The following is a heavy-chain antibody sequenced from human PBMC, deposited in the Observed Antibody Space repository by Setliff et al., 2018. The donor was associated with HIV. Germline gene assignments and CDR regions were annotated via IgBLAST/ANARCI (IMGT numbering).Heavy chain of an antibody. CDR1: GFTFSSYS. CDR3: AREFCTNGVCYTSYFQY. V-gene: IGHV3-21*01. D-gene: IGHD2-8*01. Sequence: PGGSLRLSCAASGFTFSSYSMNWVRQAPGKGLEWVSSISSSSSYIYYADSVKGRFTISRDNAKNLLYLQMNSLRAEDTAVYYCAREFCTNGVCYTSYFQYWGQGTLVTVSS. CDR2: ISSSSSYI. J-gene: IGHJ1*01.